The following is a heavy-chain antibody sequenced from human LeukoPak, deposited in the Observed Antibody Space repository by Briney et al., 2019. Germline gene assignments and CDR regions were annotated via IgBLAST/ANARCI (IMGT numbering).Heavy chain of an antibody. CDR1: GFTFDDYA. Sequence: SLRLSCAASGFTFDDYAMHWVRQAPGKGVEWVSGISWNSGSIGYADAVKGRFTISRDNAKNSLYLQMNSLRAEDTAVYYCAKDESRYNDPYYFDYWGQGTLVTVSS. CDR3: AKDESRYNDPYYFDY. D-gene: IGHD1-14*01. V-gene: IGHV3-9*01. CDR2: ISWNSGSI. J-gene: IGHJ4*02.